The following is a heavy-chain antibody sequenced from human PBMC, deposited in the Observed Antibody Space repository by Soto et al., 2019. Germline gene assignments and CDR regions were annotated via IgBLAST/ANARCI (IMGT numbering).Heavy chain of an antibody. Sequence: PSETLSLTCPVSGGSISSYYWSWIRQPPGKGLECIGYIYYSGSTNYNPSLQSRVTISVDTSKSQFSLKLSSVTAADTAFYYCASSYYYDPSGPYFFDYWGQGTLVTVSS. J-gene: IGHJ4*02. CDR1: GGSISSYY. V-gene: IGHV4-59*01. CDR2: IYYSGST. CDR3: ASSYYYDPSGPYFFDY. D-gene: IGHD3-22*01.